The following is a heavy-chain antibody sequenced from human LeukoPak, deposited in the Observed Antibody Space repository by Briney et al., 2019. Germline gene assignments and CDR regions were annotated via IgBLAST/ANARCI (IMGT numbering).Heavy chain of an antibody. J-gene: IGHJ5*02. CDR3: ARGPRHIVVVTAKDNWFDP. CDR1: GGSISSYY. D-gene: IGHD2-21*02. Sequence: SETLSLTCTVSGGSISSYYWSWIRQPPGKGLEWIGYIYYSGSTNYNPSLKSRVTISVDTSKNQFSLKLSSVTAADTAVYYCARGPRHIVVVTAKDNWFDPWGQGTLVTVSS. CDR2: IYYSGST. V-gene: IGHV4-59*08.